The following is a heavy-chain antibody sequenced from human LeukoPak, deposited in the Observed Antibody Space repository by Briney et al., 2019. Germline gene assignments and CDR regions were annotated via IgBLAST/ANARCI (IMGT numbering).Heavy chain of an antibody. CDR1: GFTFSSYA. V-gene: IGHV3-30-3*01. D-gene: IGHD2/OR15-2a*01. Sequence: GGSPRLSCAASGFTFSSYAMHWVRQAPGKGLEWVAVISYDGSNKYYADSVKGRFTISRDNSKNTLYLQMNSLRAEDTAVYYCASRILLQEGSYWGQGTLVTVSS. J-gene: IGHJ4*02. CDR3: ASRILLQEGSY. CDR2: ISYDGSNK.